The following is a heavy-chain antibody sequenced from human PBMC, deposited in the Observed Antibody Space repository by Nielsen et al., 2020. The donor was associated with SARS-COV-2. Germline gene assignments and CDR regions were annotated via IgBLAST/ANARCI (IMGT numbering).Heavy chain of an antibody. V-gene: IGHV4-59*01. J-gene: IGHJ4*02. CDR2: IYYSGST. CDR1: GGSISSYY. D-gene: IGHD6-19*01. Sequence: SETLSLTCTVSGGSISSYYWSWIRQPPGKGLEWIGYIYYSGSTNYNPSLKSRVTISVDTSKNQFSLKLSSVTAADTAVYYCARITPSSGWDYWGQGTLVTVSS. CDR3: ARITPSSGWDY.